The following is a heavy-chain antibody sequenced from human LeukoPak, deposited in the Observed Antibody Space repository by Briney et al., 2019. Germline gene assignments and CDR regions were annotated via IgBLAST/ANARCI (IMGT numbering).Heavy chain of an antibody. CDR3: ARVTGYMIEDYFDY. Sequence: SETLSLTCAVSGGSISSSYWWTWVRQPPGKGLEWIGEIYHSGSTNYNPSLKSRVTISVDTSKNQFSLRLSSVTAADTAVYYCARVTGYMIEDYFDYWGQGTLVTVSS. D-gene: IGHD3-22*01. CDR1: GGSISSSYW. V-gene: IGHV4-4*02. J-gene: IGHJ4*02. CDR2: IYHSGST.